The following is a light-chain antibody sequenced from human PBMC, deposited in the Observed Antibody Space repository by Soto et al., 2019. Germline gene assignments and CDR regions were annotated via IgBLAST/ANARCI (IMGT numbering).Light chain of an antibody. J-gene: IGLJ1*01. V-gene: IGLV1-40*01. CDR3: QSYDSSLSGYV. Sequence: QSVLMQPPSLSGAPGQRVTISCTGSGSNIGAPYDVHWYQHLPGTAPKLLIYGSTNRPSGVPGRFSGSKSGTSASLAITGLQAEDEADYYCQSYDSSLSGYVFGAGTKVTVL. CDR1: GSNIGAPYD. CDR2: GST.